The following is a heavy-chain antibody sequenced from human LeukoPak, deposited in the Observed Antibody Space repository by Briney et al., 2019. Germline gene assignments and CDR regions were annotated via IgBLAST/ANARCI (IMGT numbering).Heavy chain of an antibody. CDR3: ARAVPATRGSCSLGLGYYMDV. CDR1: GFTFSDYY. Sequence: GGSLRLSCAASGFTFSDYYMSWIRQAPGKGLEWASVIYSCGSTYYADSVKGRFTISRDNSKNTLYLQMNSLRAEDTAVYYCARAVPATRGSCSLGLGYYMDVWGKGTTVTVSS. D-gene: IGHD2-2*01. V-gene: IGHV3-66*01. J-gene: IGHJ6*03. CDR2: IYSCGST.